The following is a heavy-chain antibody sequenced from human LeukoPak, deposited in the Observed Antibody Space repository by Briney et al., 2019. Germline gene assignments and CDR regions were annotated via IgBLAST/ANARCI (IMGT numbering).Heavy chain of an antibody. CDR3: AKGGSAARPQNAYYYYYMDV. CDR1: GFTFRSYS. Sequence: GGSLRLSCAASGFTFRSYSMNWVRQAPGKGLEWVSAISGSGGSTYYADSVKGRFTISRDNSKNTLYLQMNSLRAEDTAVYYCAKGGSAARPQNAYYYYYMDVWGKGTTVTVSS. J-gene: IGHJ6*03. V-gene: IGHV3-23*01. D-gene: IGHD6-6*01. CDR2: ISGSGGST.